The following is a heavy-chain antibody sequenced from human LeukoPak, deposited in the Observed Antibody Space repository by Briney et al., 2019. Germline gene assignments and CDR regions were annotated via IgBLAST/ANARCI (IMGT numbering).Heavy chain of an antibody. CDR2: IYYSGST. Sequence: PSETLSLTCTVSGDSISSGVSYWSWIRQHPGRGLEWIGNIYYSGSTHYNPSLKSRLTISVDTSKSQFSLKLSSVTAADTAVYYCARAPHYDISAFDYWGQGTLVTVSS. J-gene: IGHJ4*02. CDR3: ARAPHYDISAFDY. D-gene: IGHD3-9*01. V-gene: IGHV4-31*03. CDR1: GDSISSGVSY.